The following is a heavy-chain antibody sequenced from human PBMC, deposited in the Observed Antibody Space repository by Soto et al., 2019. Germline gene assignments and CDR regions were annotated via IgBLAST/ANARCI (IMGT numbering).Heavy chain of an antibody. CDR2: ISGSGGSI. Sequence: GGSLRLSCAASGFSFSSYAMSWVRQAPGKGLEWVSAISGSGGSIYYADSVKGRFTISRDNSKNTLYLQMNSLRAEDTAVYYCAKDENLGYSSGPWYFDYWGQGTLVTVSS. V-gene: IGHV3-23*01. D-gene: IGHD6-19*01. CDR3: AKDENLGYSSGPWYFDY. J-gene: IGHJ4*02. CDR1: GFSFSSYA.